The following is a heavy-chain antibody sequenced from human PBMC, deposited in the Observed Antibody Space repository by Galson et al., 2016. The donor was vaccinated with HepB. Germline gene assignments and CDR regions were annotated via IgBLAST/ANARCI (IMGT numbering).Heavy chain of an antibody. J-gene: IGHJ4*02. D-gene: IGHD1-26*01. CDR3: AGDGTGTGSYSGAFY. Sequence: SLRLSCAASGFTFSIYSMNWVRQSPGKGLEWISYIDGESGIILYADSVKGRFTISRDNAENSLHLQMNTLRGEDTAVYYCAGDGTGTGSYSGAFYWGQGALVTVSS. CDR2: IDGESGII. V-gene: IGHV3-48*04. CDR1: GFTFSIYS.